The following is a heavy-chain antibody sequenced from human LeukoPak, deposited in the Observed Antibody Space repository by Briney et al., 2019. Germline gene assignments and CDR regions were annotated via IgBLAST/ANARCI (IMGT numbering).Heavy chain of an antibody. CDR2: IYYSGST. D-gene: IGHD3-10*01. CDR3: ARGSVVRGATPAFDY. V-gene: IGHV4-39*07. Sequence: SETLSLTCTVSGGSISSSSYYWGWIRQPPGKGLEWIGSIYYSGSTYYNPSLKSRVTISVDTSKNQFSLKLSSVTAADTAVYYCARGSVVRGATPAFDYWGQGTLVTVSS. J-gene: IGHJ4*02. CDR1: GGSISSSSYY.